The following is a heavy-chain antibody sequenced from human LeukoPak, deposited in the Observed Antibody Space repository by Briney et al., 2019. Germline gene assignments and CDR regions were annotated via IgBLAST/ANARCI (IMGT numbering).Heavy chain of an antibody. CDR1: GGSISSYY. J-gene: IGHJ6*03. D-gene: IGHD5-24*01. CDR3: ARGGGMGHYYYYMDV. Sequence: SETLSLTCTVSGGSISSYYWSWIRQPPGKGLEWIGYIYYSGSTNYNPSLKSRVTISVDTSKNQFSLKLSSVTAADTAVYYCARGGGMGHYYYYMDVWGKGTTVTVSS. CDR2: IYYSGST. V-gene: IGHV4-59*01.